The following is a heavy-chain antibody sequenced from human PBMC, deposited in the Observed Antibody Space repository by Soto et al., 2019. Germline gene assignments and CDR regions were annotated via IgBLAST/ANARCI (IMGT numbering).Heavy chain of an antibody. J-gene: IGHJ4*02. CDR1: GYTFSNYG. CDR2: ISAYSGNT. V-gene: IGHV1-18*01. D-gene: IGHD1-7*01. CDR3: ARGSLAGITWADY. Sequence: ASVKVSCKXSGYTFSNYGISWVRQAPRQGLEWMGWISAYSGNTDYAQKFQGRITLTTDSPTNTVYMELKSLKSDDTAVYYCARGSLAGITWADYWGQGTQVTVSS.